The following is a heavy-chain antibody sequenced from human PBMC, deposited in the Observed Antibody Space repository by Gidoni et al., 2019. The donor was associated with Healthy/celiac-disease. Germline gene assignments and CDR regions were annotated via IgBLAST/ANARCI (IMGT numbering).Heavy chain of an antibody. D-gene: IGHD6-19*01. CDR3: ARDRSPRYSSGWGPGS. V-gene: IGHV3-33*01. CDR1: GFTFSSYG. Sequence: QVQRVESGGGVVQPGRSLRLSCAASGFTFSSYGMHWVRQAPGKGLEWVAVIWYDGSNKYYADSVKGRFAISRYNSKNTLYLQMNSLRAEDTAVYYCARDRSPRYSSGWGPGSWGQGTLVTVSS. J-gene: IGHJ4*02. CDR2: IWYDGSNK.